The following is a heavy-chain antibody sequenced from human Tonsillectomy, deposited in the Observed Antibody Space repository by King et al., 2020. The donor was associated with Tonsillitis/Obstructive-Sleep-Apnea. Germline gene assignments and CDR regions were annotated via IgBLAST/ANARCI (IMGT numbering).Heavy chain of an antibody. CDR3: ARLTEMTTVTTSYSFYYYGMDV. J-gene: IGHJ6*02. V-gene: IGHV5-10-1*03. Sequence: LQLVQSEPEVKKPGESLRISCKGSGYSFTTYWISWVRQMPGKGLEWMGKIDPSDSYTNYSPSFQGHVTISADKSISTAYLQWSSLKASDTAMYYCARLTEMTTVTTSYSFYYYGMDVWGQGTTVTVSS. D-gene: IGHD4-17*01. CDR1: GYSFTTYW. CDR2: IDPSDSYT.